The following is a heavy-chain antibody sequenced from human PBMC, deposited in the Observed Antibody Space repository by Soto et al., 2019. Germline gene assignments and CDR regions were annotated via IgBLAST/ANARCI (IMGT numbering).Heavy chain of an antibody. CDR2: IWYDGSNK. Sequence: PRLSCAASGFTFSSYGMHWVRQAPGKGPEWVAVIWYDGSNKYYADSVKGRFTISRDNLRSTVYLQMNSLTAEDTAVYYCARPLVAPVAGPYYYGMDVWGQGTTVTVSS. CDR3: ARPLVAPVAGPYYYGMDV. CDR1: GFTFSSYG. J-gene: IGHJ6*02. V-gene: IGHV3-33*01. D-gene: IGHD6-19*01.